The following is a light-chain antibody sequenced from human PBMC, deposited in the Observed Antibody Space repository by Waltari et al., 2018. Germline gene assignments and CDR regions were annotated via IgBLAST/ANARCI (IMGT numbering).Light chain of an antibody. Sequence: DIQMTQSPSSLSASVGDRVTITCRASQSISSYLNWYQQKPGKAPKLLIYAASSLQSGVPSRCSGSGSGTDFTLTISSLQPEDVATYYCQQSYSTPWYTFGQGTKLEIK. CDR2: AAS. J-gene: IGKJ2*01. CDR3: QQSYSTPWYT. CDR1: QSISSY. V-gene: IGKV1-39*01.